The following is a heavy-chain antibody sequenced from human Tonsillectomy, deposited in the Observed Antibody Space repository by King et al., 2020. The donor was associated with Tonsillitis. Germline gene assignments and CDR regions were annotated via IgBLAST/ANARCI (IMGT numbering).Heavy chain of an antibody. V-gene: IGHV3-48*03. CDR2: NSSHWSTI. CDR1: GFTFSRYE. J-gene: IGHJ4*02. D-gene: IGHD6-19*01. CDR3: ARVPASGWYADY. Sequence: VQLVESVGGFIQPGGALRLSCAASGFTFSRYEMKWVRQAPGKGREWVSNNSSHWSTISYADSVKGRFTISPDNAKSSLYLQINSLRVEDTAVYYCARVPASGWYADYWGQGTLVTVSS.